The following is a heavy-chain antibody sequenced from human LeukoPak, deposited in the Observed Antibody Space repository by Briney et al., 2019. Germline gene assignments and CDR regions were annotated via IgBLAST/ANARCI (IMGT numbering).Heavy chain of an antibody. J-gene: IGHJ4*02. CDR1: GGSISSYY. Sequence: SETLSLTCTVSGGSISSYYWSWIRQPPGQGLEWIGYIYYSGSTNYNPSLKSRVTISVDTSKDQFSLKLSSVTAADTAVYYCASRIAAAGTGFDYWGQGTLVTVSS. CDR2: IYYSGST. D-gene: IGHD6-13*01. CDR3: ASRIAAAGTGFDY. V-gene: IGHV4-59*08.